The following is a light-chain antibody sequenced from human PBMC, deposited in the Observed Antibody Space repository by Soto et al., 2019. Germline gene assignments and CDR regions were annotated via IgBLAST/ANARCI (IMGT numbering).Light chain of an antibody. CDR3: QQYGSSPPYT. CDR1: QSVSSSY. V-gene: IGKV3-20*01. J-gene: IGKJ2*01. Sequence: EIVLTQSPCTLSLSPVERATLSCRASQSVSSSYLAWYQQKPGQAPRLLIYGASSRATGIPDRFSGSGSGTDFTLTISRLEPEDFAVYYCQQYGSSPPYTFGQGTKLEIK. CDR2: GAS.